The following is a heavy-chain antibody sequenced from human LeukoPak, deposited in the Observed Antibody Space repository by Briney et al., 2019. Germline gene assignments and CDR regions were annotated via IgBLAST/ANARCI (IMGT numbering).Heavy chain of an antibody. D-gene: IGHD3-9*01. CDR2: INPNSGVT. CDR1: GYTFTGYY. Sequence: ASVKVSCKASGYTFTGYYMYWVRQAPGQGLEWMGWINPNSGVTNYAQKFQGRVTMTRDTSISTAYMELSSLRSDDTAVYYCARLGISFYDILTAYYLDPWGQGTLVTVSS. V-gene: IGHV1-2*02. J-gene: IGHJ5*02. CDR3: ARLGISFYDILTAYYLDP.